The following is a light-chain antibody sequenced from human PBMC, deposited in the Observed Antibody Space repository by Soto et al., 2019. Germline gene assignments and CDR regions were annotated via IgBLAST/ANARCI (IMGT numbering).Light chain of an antibody. V-gene: IGLV1-40*01. Sequence: QSVLTQPPSVSGAPGQRVTISCTGSSSNIGAGYDVHWYQQLPGTAHKLLIYGNSNRPSGVPDRFSGYKSGTSASLAITGLQAEAEADYYCQSSDSSLSGFYVFGTGTKVTVL. CDR3: QSSDSSLSGFYV. J-gene: IGLJ1*01. CDR1: SSNIGAGYD. CDR2: GNS.